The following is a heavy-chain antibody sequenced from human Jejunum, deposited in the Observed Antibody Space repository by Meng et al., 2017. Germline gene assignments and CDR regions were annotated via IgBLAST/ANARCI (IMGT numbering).Heavy chain of an antibody. V-gene: IGHV4-4*02. CDR3: ARLGYCSSTSCYPDY. D-gene: IGHD2-2*01. Sequence: QVQLQESGPGLVKPSGTLSLTCAVSGGSISSSHWWSWVRQPPGKGLEWIGKIYQNGNTNYNPSLKSRVTISSDKSKNQFSLKLSSVTAADTAVYYCARLGYCSSTSCYPDYWGQGTLVTVSS. CDR1: GGSISSSHW. J-gene: IGHJ4*02. CDR2: IYQNGNT.